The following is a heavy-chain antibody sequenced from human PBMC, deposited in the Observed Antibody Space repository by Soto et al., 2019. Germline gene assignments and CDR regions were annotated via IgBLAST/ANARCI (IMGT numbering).Heavy chain of an antibody. Sequence: GGSLRLSCAASGFTFSSYAMSWVRQAPGKGLEWVSAISGSGGSTYYADSVKGRFTISRDNSKNTLYLQMNSLRAEDTAVYYCAKDIGITIFGVVQTPDAFDIWGQGTMVTVSS. V-gene: IGHV3-23*01. J-gene: IGHJ3*02. CDR2: ISGSGGST. D-gene: IGHD3-3*01. CDR1: GFTFSSYA. CDR3: AKDIGITIFGVVQTPDAFDI.